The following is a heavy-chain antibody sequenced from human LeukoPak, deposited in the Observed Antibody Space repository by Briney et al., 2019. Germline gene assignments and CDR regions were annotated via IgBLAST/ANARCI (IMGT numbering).Heavy chain of an antibody. Sequence: ASVNVACKASGYTFTSYYMLWVRQAPGQVLEWMGIINPSGGNTSYAQKFQGRVNVTRDTSTSTVYMELRSLRSEDTAVYYCARNGGGGYDLGLFDYWGQGTLVTVSS. V-gene: IGHV1-46*01. CDR2: INPSGGNT. CDR3: ARNGGGGYDLGLFDY. J-gene: IGHJ4*02. D-gene: IGHD5-12*01. CDR1: GYTFTSYY.